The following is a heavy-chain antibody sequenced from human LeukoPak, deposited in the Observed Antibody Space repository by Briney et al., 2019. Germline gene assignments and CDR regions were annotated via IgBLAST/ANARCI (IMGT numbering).Heavy chain of an antibody. CDR1: GFTFSSYA. CDR3: ARGVLSGYDRPTDY. Sequence: PGGSLRLSCAASGFTFSSYAMSWVRQAPGKGLEWVSAISGSGGSTYYADSVKGRFTISRDNSKNTLYLQMNSLRAEDTAVYYCARGVLSGYDRPTDYWGQGILVTVSS. J-gene: IGHJ4*02. V-gene: IGHV3-23*01. CDR2: ISGSGGST. D-gene: IGHD5-12*01.